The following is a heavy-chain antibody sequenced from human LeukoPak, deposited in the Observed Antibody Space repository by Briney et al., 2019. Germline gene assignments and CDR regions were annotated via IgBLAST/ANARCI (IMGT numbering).Heavy chain of an antibody. Sequence: SETLSLTCTVSGGPISSSNYYWGWIRQPPGKGLEWIGSIYYSGDTYYNPSLKSRVTISVDTSKNQFSLKMSSVTAADTAVYYCASQRNHDFWSGYGHFEHWGQGTLVTVSS. CDR3: ASQRNHDFWSGYGHFEH. J-gene: IGHJ4*02. V-gene: IGHV4-39*01. CDR1: GGPISSSNYY. D-gene: IGHD3-3*01. CDR2: IYYSGDT.